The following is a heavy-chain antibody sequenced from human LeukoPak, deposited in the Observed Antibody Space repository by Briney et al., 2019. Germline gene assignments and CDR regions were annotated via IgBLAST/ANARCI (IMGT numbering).Heavy chain of an antibody. CDR1: GYTFTGYY. J-gene: IGHJ4*02. D-gene: IGHD6-6*01. CDR2: INPNSGGT. CDR3: AREGPPMVTRRERLVRQVPDY. Sequence: GASVKVSCKASGYTFTGYYMHWVRQAPGQGLEWMGWINPNSGGTNYAQKFQGRVTMTRDTSISTAYMELSRLRSDDTAVYYCAREGPPMVTRRERLVRQVPDYWGQGTLVTVSS. V-gene: IGHV1-2*02.